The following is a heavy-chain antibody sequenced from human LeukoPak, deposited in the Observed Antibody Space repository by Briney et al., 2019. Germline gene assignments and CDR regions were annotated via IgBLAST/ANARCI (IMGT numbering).Heavy chain of an antibody. Sequence: PGGSLRLSCTASRFTFSSYSMHWVRQAPGKGLEWVAFIRYDGSIKYYADSVKGRFTISRDNSKNTLYLQMNSLRTEDTAIYYCAKVTGGVATGPFDYWGQGTLVTVSS. CDR2: IRYDGSIK. CDR3: AKVTGGVATGPFDY. V-gene: IGHV3-30*02. D-gene: IGHD3-3*01. J-gene: IGHJ4*02. CDR1: RFTFSSYS.